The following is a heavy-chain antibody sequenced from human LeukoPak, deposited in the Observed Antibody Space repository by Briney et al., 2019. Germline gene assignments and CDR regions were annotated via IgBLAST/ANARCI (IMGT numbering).Heavy chain of an antibody. CDR3: ARGTGTNLHYYYYYMDV. CDR2: ISSGGTTM. D-gene: IGHD4-11*01. Sequence: GGPLSLSCEGSDFVFSNYIMNWVRQAPGRGRGWVSPISSGGTTMYYGDSVKGRFTISRDNAKNSVYLQMNNLRAEDTGVYYCARGTGTNLHYYYYYMDVWGKGTTVTVSS. J-gene: IGHJ6*03. CDR1: DFVFSNYI. V-gene: IGHV3-48*01.